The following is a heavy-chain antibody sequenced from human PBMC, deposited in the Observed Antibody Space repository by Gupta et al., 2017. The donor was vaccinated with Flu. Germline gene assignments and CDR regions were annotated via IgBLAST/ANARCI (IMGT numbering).Heavy chain of an antibody. Sequence: KGLEWVAGSSWTSGTTGYADSVRGRFTISRDNVKNSLYLQMNRLTIEDTATYHCTRSIFSPKTFHYFYYYMDVWGKGTTVTVS. V-gene: IGHV3-9*01. CDR2: SSWTSGTT. D-gene: IGHD3-10*01. CDR3: TRSIFSPKTFHYFYYYMDV. J-gene: IGHJ6*03.